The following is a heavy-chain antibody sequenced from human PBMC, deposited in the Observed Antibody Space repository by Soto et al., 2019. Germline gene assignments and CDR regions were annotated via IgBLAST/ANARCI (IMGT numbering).Heavy chain of an antibody. J-gene: IGHJ6*02. CDR1: GTTFTYSA. D-gene: IGHD3-10*01. CDR2: IIPIAGVP. V-gene: IGHV1-69*01. Sequence: QVQLVQSGAEVKKPGSSMNVSCKASGTTFTYSAINWVRHAPGQGLEWMGGIIPIAGVPNYAHKFQGRVTIPAAESTPTGYMPVSVVTTEDPAAYYCATPSVEGRTKGVYYNADVGGQGITVSVS. CDR3: ATPSVEGRTKGVYYNADV.